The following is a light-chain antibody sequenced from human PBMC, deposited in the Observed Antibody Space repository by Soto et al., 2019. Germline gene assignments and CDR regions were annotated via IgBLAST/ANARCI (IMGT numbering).Light chain of an antibody. Sequence: SYELTQPPSVSVSPGQTASITCSGDKLGDKYACWYQQKPGQSPVLVIYQDSKRPSGIPERFSGSNSGNTATLTISGTQAMDEADYYCQAWDSSSMIFGGGTTLTVL. J-gene: IGLJ2*01. CDR2: QDS. CDR1: KLGDKY. CDR3: QAWDSSSMI. V-gene: IGLV3-1*01.